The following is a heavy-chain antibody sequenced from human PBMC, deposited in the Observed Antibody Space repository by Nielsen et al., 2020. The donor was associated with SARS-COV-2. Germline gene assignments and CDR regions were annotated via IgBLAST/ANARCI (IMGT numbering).Heavy chain of an antibody. CDR1: GFTFSAYS. V-gene: IGHV3-7*01. J-gene: IGHJ6*03. D-gene: IGHD3-10*01. Sequence: GGSLRLSCVASGFTFSAYSMSWVRQAPGRRPEWVADINQEGRETNYVDFVRGRFTISRDNAKNSLYLQMNSLRAEDTGVYYCAREGLDYYYMDVWGKGTTVTVSS. CDR3: AREGLDYYYMDV. CDR2: INQEGRET.